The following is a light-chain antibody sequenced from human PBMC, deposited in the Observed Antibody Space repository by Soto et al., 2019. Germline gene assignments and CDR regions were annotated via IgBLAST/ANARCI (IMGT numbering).Light chain of an antibody. CDR2: YAS. Sequence: EIVLTQSPATLSLSPGSRATLSCRASQSVSSYLAWYQQKPGQAPRLLIYYASNRATGIPARFSGSGSGTDFTITISSLEPEDFAVYYCQQRSNWPALTFGGGTKVEIK. V-gene: IGKV3-11*01. CDR1: QSVSSY. J-gene: IGKJ4*01. CDR3: QQRSNWPALT.